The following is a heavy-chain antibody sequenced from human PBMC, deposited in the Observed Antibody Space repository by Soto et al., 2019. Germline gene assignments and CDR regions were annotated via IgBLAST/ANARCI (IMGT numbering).Heavy chain of an antibody. D-gene: IGHD6-19*01. CDR2: INSDGAT. CDR3: ASLPRGSVAGTLEA. V-gene: IGHV3-23*01. J-gene: IGHJ5*01. Sequence: PGGSLRLSCAASGFTFSDYAMSWVHQAPGKGLEWVSVINSDGATYYADSVQGRFSISRDNSKSTLCLQMNSLSVEDTAIYYCASLPRGSVAGTLEAWGQGSLGPGSS. CDR1: GFTFSDYA.